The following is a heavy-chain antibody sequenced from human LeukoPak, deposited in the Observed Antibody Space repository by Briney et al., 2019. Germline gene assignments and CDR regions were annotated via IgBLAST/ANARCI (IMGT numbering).Heavy chain of an antibody. J-gene: IGHJ4*02. CDR1: GFTFYEYA. Sequence: GGSLRLSCAASGFTFYEYAMHWVRQAPGKGLEWVSGISWNSGNKDYADSVKGRFTISRDNAKNSLYLQMKSLRPNDTGVYFCAKANRGWDYFDYWGRGALVTVSS. CDR2: ISWNSGNK. V-gene: IGHV3-9*01. CDR3: AKANRGWDYFDY. D-gene: IGHD6-19*01.